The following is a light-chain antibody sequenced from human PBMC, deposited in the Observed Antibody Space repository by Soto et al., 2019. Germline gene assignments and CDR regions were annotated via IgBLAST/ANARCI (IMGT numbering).Light chain of an antibody. Sequence: IVLTQSPSTLSLSPCKRATLSFSASQNISSYLIWYQQKPGQAPRLLIYDVSNRATGIPARFSGSGSGTDFTLTISSLEPEDFAVYYCQQRSNWPRTFGQGTKVDIK. V-gene: IGKV3-11*01. CDR3: QQRSNWPRT. J-gene: IGKJ1*01. CDR1: QNISSY. CDR2: DVS.